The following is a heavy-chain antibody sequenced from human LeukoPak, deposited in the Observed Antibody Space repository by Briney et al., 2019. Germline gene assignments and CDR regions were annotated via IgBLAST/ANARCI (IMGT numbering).Heavy chain of an antibody. CDR2: ISSSGDII. Sequence: QPGRSLRLSCAASGFTFSTYLMNWVRQTPGKGLEWVSYISSSGDIIYYADSVKGRFTISRDNARNSLYLQMNSLRAEDTAVYYCARDTPAGFWSGSVNFDNWGQGTQVTVSS. CDR3: ARDTPAGFWSGSVNFDN. J-gene: IGHJ4*02. CDR1: GFTFSTYL. V-gene: IGHV3-48*03. D-gene: IGHD3-3*01.